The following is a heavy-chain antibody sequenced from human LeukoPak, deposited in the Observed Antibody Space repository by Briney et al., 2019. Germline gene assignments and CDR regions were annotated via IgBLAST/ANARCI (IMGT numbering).Heavy chain of an antibody. Sequence: PGGSLRLSCAASGFTFDDYGMSWVRHAPGKGLEWVSGINWNGGSTGYADSVKGRFTISRDNAKNSLYLQMNSLRAEDTALYYCARVGIAAAGHYRGPFDYWGQGTLVTVSS. CDR3: ARVGIAAAGHYRGPFDY. CDR2: INWNGGST. D-gene: IGHD6-13*01. J-gene: IGHJ4*02. CDR1: GFTFDDYG. V-gene: IGHV3-20*04.